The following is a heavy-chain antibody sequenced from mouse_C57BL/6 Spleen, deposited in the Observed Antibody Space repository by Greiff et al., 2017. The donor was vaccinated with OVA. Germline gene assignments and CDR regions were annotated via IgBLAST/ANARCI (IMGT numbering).Heavy chain of an antibody. D-gene: IGHD1-1*01. CDR3: TRDEPYYGSSWFAY. J-gene: IGHJ3*01. CDR2: ISSGGDYI. Sequence: EVKLVESGEGLVKPGGSLKLSCAASGFTFSSYAMSWVRQTPEKRLEWVAYISSGGDYIYYADTVKGRVTISRDNARNTLYLQMSSLKSEDTAMYYCTRDEPYYGSSWFAYWGQGTLVTVSA. CDR1: GFTFSSYA. V-gene: IGHV5-9-1*02.